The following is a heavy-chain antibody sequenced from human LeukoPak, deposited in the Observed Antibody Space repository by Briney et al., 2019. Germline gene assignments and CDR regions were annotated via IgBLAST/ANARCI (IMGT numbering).Heavy chain of an antibody. V-gene: IGHV4-38-2*01. CDR3: ARYLRFAESPDS. J-gene: IGHJ4*02. D-gene: IGHD3-10*01. CDR2: LYHSGTT. Sequence: SETLSLTCAVSGDSISSGSCWGWIRQPPGKGLEWVASLYHSGTTYYNPSLKSRVTISMDTSKNYFSLKLTSVTAADTAVYYCARYLRFAESPDSWGQGTLVTVPS. CDR1: GDSISSGSC.